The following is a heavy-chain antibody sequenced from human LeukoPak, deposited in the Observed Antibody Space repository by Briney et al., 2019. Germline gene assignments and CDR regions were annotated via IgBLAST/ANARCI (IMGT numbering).Heavy chain of an antibody. CDR3: AKDTSFGEVISGGLH. CDR2: ISTSSDYI. Sequence: TGGSLRLSCAASGFTFNSYYINWVRQAPGKGLEWVSSISTSSDYIYYADSVKGRFTISRDNAKNSLYLQMNSLRPEDTAFYYCAKDTSFGEVISGGLHWGQGTLVTVSS. J-gene: IGHJ4*02. D-gene: IGHD3-16*02. V-gene: IGHV3-21*04. CDR1: GFTFNSYY.